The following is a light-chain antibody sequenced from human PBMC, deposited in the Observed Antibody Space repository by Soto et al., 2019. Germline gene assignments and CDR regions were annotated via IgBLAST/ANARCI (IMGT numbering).Light chain of an antibody. CDR1: QSVSSY. V-gene: IGKV3-11*01. CDR2: DAS. Sequence: EIVLTQSPATLSLSPGERSTLSFRASQSVSSYLAWYQQKPGQAPRLLIYDASNRATGIPDRFSGSGSGTDFTLTINRLEPEDSAVYFCQHYGTTSATVGQGTR. J-gene: IGKJ5*01. CDR3: QHYGTTSAT.